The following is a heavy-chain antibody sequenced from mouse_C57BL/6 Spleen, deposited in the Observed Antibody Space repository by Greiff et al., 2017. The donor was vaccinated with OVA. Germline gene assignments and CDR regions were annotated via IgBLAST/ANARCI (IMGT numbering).Heavy chain of an antibody. V-gene: IGHV5-4*01. Sequence: EVQLVESGGGLVKPGGSLKLSCAASGFTFSSYAMSWVRQTPEKRLEWVATISDGGSYTYYPDNVKGRFTISRDNAKNNLYLQMSHLKSEDTAMYYCARDDYCSSYWYFDVWGTGTTVTVSS. D-gene: IGHD1-1*01. J-gene: IGHJ1*03. CDR3: ARDDYCSSYWYFDV. CDR2: ISDGGSYT. CDR1: GFTFSSYA.